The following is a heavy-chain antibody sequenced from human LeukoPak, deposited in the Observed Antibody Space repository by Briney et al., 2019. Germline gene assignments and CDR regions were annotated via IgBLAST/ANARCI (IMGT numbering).Heavy chain of an antibody. Sequence: GGSLRLSCVASGFIFTDYWMHWVRQGPGKELVWVARISGDGRGTTYADSVKGRFTISRDNAKNSLYLQMNSLRAEDTAVYYCARGYTYGAYWGQGTLVTVSS. CDR3: ARGYTYGAY. D-gene: IGHD5-18*01. J-gene: IGHJ4*02. V-gene: IGHV3-74*01. CDR1: GFIFTDYW. CDR2: ISGDGRGT.